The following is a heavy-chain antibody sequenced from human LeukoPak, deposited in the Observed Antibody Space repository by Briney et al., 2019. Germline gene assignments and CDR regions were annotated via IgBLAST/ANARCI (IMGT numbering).Heavy chain of an antibody. CDR2: IYYSGST. J-gene: IGHJ4*02. Sequence: PSETLSLTCTVSGGSVSSDNYYWSWIRQPPGKGLEWIGYIYYSGSTKYNPSLKSRATISVDTSKNQFSLKLSSVTTADTAIYYCAREGGNYLVDYWGQGTLVTVSS. CDR1: GGSVSSDNYY. CDR3: AREGGNYLVDY. D-gene: IGHD5-24*01. V-gene: IGHV4-61*01.